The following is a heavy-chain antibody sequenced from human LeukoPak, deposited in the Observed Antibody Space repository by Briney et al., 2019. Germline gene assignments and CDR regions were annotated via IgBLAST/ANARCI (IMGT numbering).Heavy chain of an antibody. D-gene: IGHD1-26*01. V-gene: IGHV1-69*05. J-gene: IGHJ3*02. Sequence: SVTVSCKASGGTFSSYAISWVRQAPGQGLEWMGGIIPIFGTANYAQKFQGRVTITTDESTSTAYMELSSLRSEDTAVYYCARDKLGATAFDIWGQGTMVTVSS. CDR2: IIPIFGTA. CDR3: ARDKLGATAFDI. CDR1: GGTFSSYA.